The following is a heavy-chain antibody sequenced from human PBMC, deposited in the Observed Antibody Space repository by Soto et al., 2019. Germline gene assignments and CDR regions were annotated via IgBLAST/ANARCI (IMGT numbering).Heavy chain of an antibody. J-gene: IGHJ4*02. CDR3: VKNGAYADFFDY. CDR2: ISGSGDIT. D-gene: IGHD2-8*01. CDR1: RFIFNSYA. V-gene: IGHV3-23*01. Sequence: GGSLRLSCAASRFIFNSYAVSWVRQAPGKGLEWVSLISGSGDITYYADSVKGRFSISRDKFNNTLYLQMNSLRAEDTAIYYCVKNGAYADFFDYWGQGTLVTVSS.